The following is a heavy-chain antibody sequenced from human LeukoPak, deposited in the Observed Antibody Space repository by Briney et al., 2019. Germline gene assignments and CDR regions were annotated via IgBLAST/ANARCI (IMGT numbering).Heavy chain of an antibody. J-gene: IGHJ4*02. CDR1: GFTFSSYG. CDR3: AKGGSRIAAAGPFDY. Sequence: PGGSLRLSCAASGFTFSSYGMHWVRQAPGKGLEWVAFIRYDGSNKYYADSVKGRFTISRDNSKNTLYLQMNSLRAEDTAVYYCAKGGSRIAAAGPFDYWGQGTLVTVSS. V-gene: IGHV3-30*02. D-gene: IGHD6-13*01. CDR2: IRYDGSNK.